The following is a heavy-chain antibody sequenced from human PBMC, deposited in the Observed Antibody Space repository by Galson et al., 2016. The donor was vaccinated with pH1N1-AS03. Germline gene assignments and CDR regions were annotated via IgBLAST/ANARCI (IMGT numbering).Heavy chain of an antibody. CDR1: GVSVTSSGVG. D-gene: IGHD2/OR15-2a*01. CDR2: VSWDETR. CDR3: ALPNSGGNAFEI. V-gene: IGHV2-5*02. Sequence: PALVKPTQTLTLTCSVSGVSVTSSGVGVGWFRQPPGTALEWLALVSWDETRRYSPSLKNRLTITKDSSKNQVVLTVTSVDPMDIATYFCALPNSGGNAFEIWGPGTMVTVSS. J-gene: IGHJ3*02.